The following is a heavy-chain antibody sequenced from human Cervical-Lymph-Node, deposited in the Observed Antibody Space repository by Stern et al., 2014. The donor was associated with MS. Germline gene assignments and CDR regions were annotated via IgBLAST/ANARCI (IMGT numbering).Heavy chain of an antibody. CDR3: ARDGAAAGLDAFDI. D-gene: IGHD6-13*01. CDR2: IKQDGSEK. Sequence: EVQLVESGGGLVQPGGSLRLSCAASGFTFSSYWMSWVRQAPGKGLEWVANIKQDGSEKYYVDSVKGRFTISRDNAKNSLYLQMNSLRAEDTAVYYCARDGAAAGLDAFDIWGQGTMVTVSS. J-gene: IGHJ3*02. V-gene: IGHV3-7*01. CDR1: GFTFSSYW.